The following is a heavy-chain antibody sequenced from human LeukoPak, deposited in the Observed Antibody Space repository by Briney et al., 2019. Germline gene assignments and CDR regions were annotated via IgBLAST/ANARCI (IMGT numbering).Heavy chain of an antibody. J-gene: IGHJ3*02. CDR1: GFTFSSYG. CDR2: ISYDGSNK. D-gene: IGHD5-24*01. V-gene: IGHV3-30*18. CDR3: AKGWGYNFPAHAFDI. Sequence: GGSLRLSCAASGFTFSSYGMHWVRQAPGKGREWVAVISYDGSNKYYADSVKGRFTISRDNSKNTLYLQMNSLRAEDTAVYYCAKGWGYNFPAHAFDIWGQGTMVTVSS.